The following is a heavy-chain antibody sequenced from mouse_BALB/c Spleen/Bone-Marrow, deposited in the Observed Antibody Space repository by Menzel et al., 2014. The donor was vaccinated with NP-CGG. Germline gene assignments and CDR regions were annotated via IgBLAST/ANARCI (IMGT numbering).Heavy chain of an antibody. J-gene: IGHJ1*01. CDR1: GFTFTDYY. Sequence: EVKLQESGGGLVQPGGSLRLSCATSGFTFTDYYMSWVRQPPGKALEWLGFIRNKANGYTTEYSASVKGRFTISRDNSQSILYLQMNTLRTEDSATYYCARDRDYGSNSCFDVWGAGTTVTVSS. CDR2: IRNKANGYTT. V-gene: IGHV7-3*02. CDR3: ARDRDYGSNSCFDV. D-gene: IGHD1-1*01.